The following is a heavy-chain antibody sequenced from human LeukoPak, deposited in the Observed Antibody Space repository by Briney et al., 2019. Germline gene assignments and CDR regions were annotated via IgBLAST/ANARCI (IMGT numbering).Heavy chain of an antibody. CDR3: ARGVATIRWYFDL. J-gene: IGHJ2*01. V-gene: IGHV4-30-2*01. CDR1: GGSISSGGYS. D-gene: IGHD5-24*01. Sequence: SQTLSLTCAVSGGSISSGGYSWSWIRQPPGKGLEWIGYIYHSGSTYYNPSLKSRVTISVDRSKNQFSLKLSSVTAADTAVYYCARGVATIRWYFDLWGRGNLVTVSS. CDR2: IYHSGST.